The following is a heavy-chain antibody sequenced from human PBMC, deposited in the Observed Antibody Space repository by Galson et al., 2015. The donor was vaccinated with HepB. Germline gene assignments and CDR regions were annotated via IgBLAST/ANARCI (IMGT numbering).Heavy chain of an antibody. Sequence: SVKVSCKASGYTFTSYGISWVRQAPGQGLEWMGWISAYNGNTNYAQKLQGRVTMTTDTSTSTAYMELRSLRSDDTAVYYCASLEGFNYYGSGSYYNPAGYYYGMDVWGQGTTVTVSS. CDR2: ISAYNGNT. J-gene: IGHJ6*02. CDR3: ASLEGFNYYGSGSYYNPAGYYYGMDV. CDR1: GYTFTSYG. V-gene: IGHV1-18*04. D-gene: IGHD3-10*01.